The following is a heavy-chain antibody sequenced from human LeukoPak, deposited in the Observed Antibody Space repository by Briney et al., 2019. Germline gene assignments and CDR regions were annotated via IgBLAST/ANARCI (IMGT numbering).Heavy chain of an antibody. CDR2: INQDGSEK. V-gene: IGHV3-7*01. CDR1: GFTFNNYW. CDR3: ARPLRNYYDSSGYYYDGGPFDY. Sequence: GGSLRLSCAASGFTFNNYWMSWVRQAPGKGLEWVANINQDGSEKYYVDSVKGRFTISRDNAKNSLYLQMNSLRAEDTAVYYCARPLRNYYDSSGYYYDGGPFDYWGQGTLVTVSS. D-gene: IGHD3-22*01. J-gene: IGHJ4*02.